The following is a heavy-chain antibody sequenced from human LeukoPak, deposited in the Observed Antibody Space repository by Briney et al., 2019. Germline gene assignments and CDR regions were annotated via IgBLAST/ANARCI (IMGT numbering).Heavy chain of an antibody. CDR3: AREGYSYGDYGY. CDR2: ISAYNGNT. V-gene: IGHV1-18*01. CDR1: NYTFSNYG. Sequence: ASVKVSCKASNYTFSNYGISWVRQAPGQGLEWMGWISAYNGNTNYAQKLQGRVTMTTDTSTSTAYMELRSLRSDDTAVYYCAREGYSYGDYGYWGQGTLVTVSS. D-gene: IGHD5-18*01. J-gene: IGHJ4*02.